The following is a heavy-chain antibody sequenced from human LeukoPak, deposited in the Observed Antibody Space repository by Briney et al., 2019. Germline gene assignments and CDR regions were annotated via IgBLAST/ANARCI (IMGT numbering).Heavy chain of an antibody. V-gene: IGHV3-49*04. D-gene: IGHD3-10*01. CDR2: IRSGGTT. CDR1: GFTFGDYA. Sequence: SLRLSCTAAGFTFGDYAMSWVRQAPGKGLEWVGLIRSGGTTEYAASVKGRFTISSDDSKSIAYLQMNSLKTEDTAMYYCIRIYGNYGIDYWGQGTLVTVSS. J-gene: IGHJ4*02. CDR3: IRIYGNYGIDY.